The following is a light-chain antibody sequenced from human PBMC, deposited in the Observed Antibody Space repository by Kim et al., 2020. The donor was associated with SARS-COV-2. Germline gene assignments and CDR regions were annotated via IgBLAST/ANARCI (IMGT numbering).Light chain of an antibody. CDR1: QSVNGRF. J-gene: IGKJ1*01. V-gene: IGKV3-20*01. Sequence: SPGGGATLSCRASQSVNGRFLAWYQQKPGQAPRLLIYGASTRATGIPDRFSGSGSGTDFTLTISRLEPEDFAMYYCQQYDSSVWTFGQGTKVEIK. CDR2: GAS. CDR3: QQYDSSVWT.